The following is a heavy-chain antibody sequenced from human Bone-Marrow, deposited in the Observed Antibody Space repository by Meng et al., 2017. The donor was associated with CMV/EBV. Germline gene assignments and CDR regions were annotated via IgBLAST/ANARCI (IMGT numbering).Heavy chain of an antibody. Sequence: GSLRLSCPLSGYSIRSNYYWGWIRQPPGKGLEWIGYIYHSGSTYYNPSLKGRVTISVDTSKNQFSLKLRPVTAADTAVYYCARDESLERLGRQVGATNYWGQGTLVTVSS. D-gene: IGHD1-26*01. V-gene: IGHV4-38-2*02. CDR3: ARDESLERLGRQVGATNY. CDR1: GYSIRSNYY. J-gene: IGHJ4*02. CDR2: IYHSGST.